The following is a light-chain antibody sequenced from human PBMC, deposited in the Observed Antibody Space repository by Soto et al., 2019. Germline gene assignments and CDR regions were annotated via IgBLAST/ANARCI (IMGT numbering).Light chain of an antibody. J-gene: IGLJ2*01. CDR3: AAWDDSPNGVV. V-gene: IGLV1-44*01. Sequence: QSVLTQPPSASGTPGQRVTISCSGSSSNIGSNTVYWYQQLPGTAPKLLIYSNNQRPSGVPDRFSGSKSGISASLAISGLLSEDEADYYCAAWDDSPNGVVFGGGTKLTVL. CDR1: SSNIGSNT. CDR2: SNN.